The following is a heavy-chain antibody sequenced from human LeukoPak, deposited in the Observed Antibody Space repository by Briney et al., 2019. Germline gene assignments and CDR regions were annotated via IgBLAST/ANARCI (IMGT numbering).Heavy chain of an antibody. J-gene: IGHJ4*02. CDR3: ASSSQYGDGYYFDY. CDR2: ISGSGGST. V-gene: IGHV3-23*01. D-gene: IGHD4-17*01. CDR1: GFTFRSYA. Sequence: GGSLRLSCAASGFTFRSYAMSWVRQAPGKGLEWVSAISGSGGSTYYADSVKGRFTISRDNSKNTLYLQMNSLRAEDTAVYYCASSSQYGDGYYFDYWGQGTLVTVSS.